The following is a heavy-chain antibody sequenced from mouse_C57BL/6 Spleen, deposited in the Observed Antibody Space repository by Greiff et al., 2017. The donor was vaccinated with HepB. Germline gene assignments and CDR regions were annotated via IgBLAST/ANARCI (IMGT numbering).Heavy chain of an antibody. J-gene: IGHJ2*01. D-gene: IGHD1-1*01. V-gene: IGHV1-72*01. CDR3: ARSGVVATRYFDY. Sequence: QVQLKESGAELVKPGASVKLSCKASGYTFTSYWMHWVKQRPGRGLEWIGRIDPNSGGTKYNEKFKSKATLTVDKPSSTAYMQLSSLTSEDSAVYYCARSGVVATRYFDYWGQGTTLTVSS. CDR1: GYTFTSYW. CDR2: IDPNSGGT.